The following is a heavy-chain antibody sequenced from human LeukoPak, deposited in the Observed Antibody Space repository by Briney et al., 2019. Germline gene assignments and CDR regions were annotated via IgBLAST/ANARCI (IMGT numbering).Heavy chain of an antibody. CDR3: ARDRGPYVGIDNNWFDP. CDR2: IDGFGDNT. CDR1: GFTFKLSA. V-gene: IGHV3-23*01. D-gene: IGHD3-10*02. Sequence: PGGSRTLSCLASGFTFKLSAMTWVRQAPGKGLEWVSAIDGFGDNTYYTDSVKGRFTISRDNSRKTLYLQMDSLRAEDTATYYCARDRGPYVGIDNNWFDPWGQGTLFIVSS. J-gene: IGHJ5*02.